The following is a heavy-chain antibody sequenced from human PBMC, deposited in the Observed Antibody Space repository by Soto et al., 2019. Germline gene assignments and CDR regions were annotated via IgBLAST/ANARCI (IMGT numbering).Heavy chain of an antibody. D-gene: IGHD3-10*01. CDR2: IYYSGST. CDR3: AVMVFGAWFVP. J-gene: IGHJ5*02. V-gene: IGHV4-59*01. CDR1: GGSISSYY. Sequence: SETLSLTCTVSGGSISSYYWSWIRQPPGKGLEWIGYIYYSGSTNYNPPLKSRVTISVDTSKNQFPLNLSSVTGAAASLYCGAVMVFGAWFVPWGQGTLAAVSS.